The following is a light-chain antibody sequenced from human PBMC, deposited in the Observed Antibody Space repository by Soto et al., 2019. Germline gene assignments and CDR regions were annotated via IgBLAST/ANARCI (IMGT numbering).Light chain of an antibody. CDR3: SSYINSITFVV. V-gene: IGLV1-44*01. J-gene: IGLJ2*01. CDR2: SDD. Sequence: QSVLTQPPSASGTPGQKVTISCSGASSNIGNNFVSWYQQVPGTAPKLLIYSDDQRPSGVPDRVSGSKSGTSASLAISGLQAEDEADYYCSSYINSITFVVFGGGTKLTVL. CDR1: SSNIGNNF.